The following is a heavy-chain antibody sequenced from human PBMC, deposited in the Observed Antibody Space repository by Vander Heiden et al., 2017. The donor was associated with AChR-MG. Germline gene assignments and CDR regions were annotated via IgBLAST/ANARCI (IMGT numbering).Heavy chain of an antibody. CDR3: ARGTLNRGSGSQYYSDY. J-gene: IGHJ4*02. CDR1: GFTFSGYG. CDR2: ISSTSDYI. Sequence: EVQLVESGGGLVKPGGSLRLSCAASGFTFSGYGMSWVRQAPGKGLEWVSSISSTSDYIYYADSLKGRFTISRDNAKSSLYVQMNSLRAEDTAVYYCARGTLNRGSGSQYYSDYWGQGTLVTVSS. D-gene: IGHD3-10*01. V-gene: IGHV3-21*01.